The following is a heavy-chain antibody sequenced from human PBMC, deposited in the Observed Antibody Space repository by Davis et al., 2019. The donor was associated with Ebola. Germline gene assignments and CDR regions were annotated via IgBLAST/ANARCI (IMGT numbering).Heavy chain of an antibody. CDR1: GGSIRSYY. Sequence: GSLRLSCTVSGGSIRSYYWSWIRQPPGKGLEWIGYIYYSGSTNYNPSLKGRVTISVDTSKNQFSLKLSSVTAADTAVYYCARVVQYYYDSSGYSTPYYFDYWGQGTLVTVSS. CDR3: ARVVQYYYDSSGYSTPYYFDY. CDR2: IYYSGST. V-gene: IGHV4-59*01. J-gene: IGHJ4*02. D-gene: IGHD3-22*01.